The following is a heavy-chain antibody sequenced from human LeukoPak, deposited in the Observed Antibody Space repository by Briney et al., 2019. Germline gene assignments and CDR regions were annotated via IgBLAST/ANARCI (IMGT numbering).Heavy chain of an antibody. J-gene: IGHJ6*01. D-gene: IGHD3-22*01. CDR1: GGTFSSYA. CDR3: ARVPLYYYDSSGYYYYGMDV. Sequence: GASVKVSCKASGGTFSSYAISWVRQAPGQGLEWMGRIIPILGIANYAQKFQGRVTITADKSTSTAYMELSSLRSEDTAVYYCARVPLYYYDSSGYYYYGMDVWGKGPRSPSPQ. V-gene: IGHV1-69*04. CDR2: IIPILGIA.